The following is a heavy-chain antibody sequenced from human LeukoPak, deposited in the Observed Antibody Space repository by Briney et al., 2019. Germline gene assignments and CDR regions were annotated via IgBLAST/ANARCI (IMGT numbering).Heavy chain of an antibody. CDR1: GFTFSSFT. J-gene: IGHJ4*02. D-gene: IGHD1-26*01. Sequence: KSGGSLRLSCAASGFTFSSFTMNWVRQAPGKGLEWVAAISSSSRDIFYADSVKGRFSISRDNTQNSLSLQMNSLRAEDTAVYYCVREAAATLFDYWGQGTPLTVSS. CDR2: ISSSSRDI. CDR3: VREAAATLFDY. V-gene: IGHV3-21*01.